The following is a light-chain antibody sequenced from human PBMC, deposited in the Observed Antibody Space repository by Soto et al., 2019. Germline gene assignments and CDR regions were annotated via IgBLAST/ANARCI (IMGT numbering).Light chain of an antibody. V-gene: IGKV3-20*01. CDR2: GAS. Sequence: EIVLTQSPGTLSLSPGERATLSCRASQSVSSSYLAWYQQKPGQAPRLLIYGASSRATGIPDRFSGSGSGTDCTLTISRLEPEDLAVYYCQQYGSSPPYTFGQGTKLELK. J-gene: IGKJ2*01. CDR1: QSVSSSY. CDR3: QQYGSSPPYT.